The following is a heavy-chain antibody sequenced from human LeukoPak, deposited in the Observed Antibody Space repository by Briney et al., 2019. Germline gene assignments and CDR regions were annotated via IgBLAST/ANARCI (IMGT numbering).Heavy chain of an antibody. J-gene: IGHJ3*02. D-gene: IGHD3-22*01. CDR3: AKGDYYDSSGIGDAFDI. CDR2: ISYDGSNK. CDR1: GFTFSSYG. Sequence: GGSLRLSCAASGFTFSSYGMHWVRQAPGKGLEWVAVISYDGSNKYYADSVKGRFTISRDNSKNTLYLQMNSLRAEDTAVYYCAKGDYYDSSGIGDAFDIWGQGTMVTVSS. V-gene: IGHV3-30*18.